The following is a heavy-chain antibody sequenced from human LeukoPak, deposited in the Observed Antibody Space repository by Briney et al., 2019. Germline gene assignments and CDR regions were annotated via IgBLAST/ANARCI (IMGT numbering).Heavy chain of an antibody. Sequence: SETLSLTCTVSGGSISSSSYYWGWIRQPPGKGLEWIGSIYYSGSTYYTPSLKSRVTISVDTSKNQFSLKLSSVTAADTAVYYCARGRVEYSSSSLDYWGQGTLVTVSS. V-gene: IGHV4-39*01. CDR2: IYYSGST. CDR1: GGSISSSSYY. CDR3: ARGRVEYSSSSLDY. D-gene: IGHD6-6*01. J-gene: IGHJ4*02.